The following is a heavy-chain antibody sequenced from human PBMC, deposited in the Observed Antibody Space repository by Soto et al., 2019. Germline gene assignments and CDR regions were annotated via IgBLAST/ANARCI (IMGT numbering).Heavy chain of an antibody. Sequence: AVKVSCKASGGTFRSYSISWVRQAHGQGLEWMGGIIPIFGTANYAQKFQGRVTITADESTSTAYMELSSLRSEDTAVYYCAREPPSSWYRGSGMDVWGQGTTVTVSS. V-gene: IGHV1-69*13. D-gene: IGHD6-13*01. CDR2: IIPIFGTA. CDR1: GGTFRSYS. CDR3: AREPPSSWYRGSGMDV. J-gene: IGHJ6*02.